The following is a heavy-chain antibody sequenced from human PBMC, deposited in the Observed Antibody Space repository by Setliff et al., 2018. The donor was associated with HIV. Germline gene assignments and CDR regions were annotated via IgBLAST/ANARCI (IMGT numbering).Heavy chain of an antibody. CDR2: IGCWGTCT. CDR1: GFTVDTGA. J-gene: IGHJ6*02. CDR3: ARDLDPFFAMEI. V-gene: IGHV3-23*01. Sequence: PGGSLRLSCAASGFTVDTGAMNWVRQAPGKGLEWVSTIGCWGTCTFYADSVKGRFAISGDPSTNTLYLQMYRLSAEDTAVYYCARDLDPFFAMEIWGQGTTVTVS.